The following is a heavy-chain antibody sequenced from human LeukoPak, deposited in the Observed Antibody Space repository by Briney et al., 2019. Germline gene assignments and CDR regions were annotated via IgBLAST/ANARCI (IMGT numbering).Heavy chain of an antibody. Sequence: ASVKVSCKASGGTFSSYAISWVRQAPGQGLEWMGGIIPILGTANYAQKFQGRVTITADESTSTAYMELSSLRSEDTAVYYCARESKDGGGDCYLGYWGQGTLVTVSS. J-gene: IGHJ4*02. CDR3: ARESKDGGGDCYLGY. D-gene: IGHD2-21*02. CDR2: IIPILGTA. V-gene: IGHV1-69*13. CDR1: GGTFSSYA.